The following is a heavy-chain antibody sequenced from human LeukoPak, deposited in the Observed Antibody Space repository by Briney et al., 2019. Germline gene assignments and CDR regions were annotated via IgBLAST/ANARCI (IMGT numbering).Heavy chain of an antibody. D-gene: IGHD6-13*01. CDR3: ARVVSSWYNWFDP. Sequence: WASVKVSCKASGYTFTGYYMHWVRQAPGQGLEWMGWINPNSGGTNYAQKFQGRVTMTRDTSISTAYMELSRLRSDDTAVYYCARVVSSWYNWFDPWGQGTLVTVSS. CDR1: GYTFTGYY. V-gene: IGHV1-2*02. J-gene: IGHJ5*02. CDR2: INPNSGGT.